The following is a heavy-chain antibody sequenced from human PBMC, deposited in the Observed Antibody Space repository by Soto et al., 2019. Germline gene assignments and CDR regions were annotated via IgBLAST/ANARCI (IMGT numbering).Heavy chain of an antibody. Sequence: PGGSLRLSCAASGFTFSSYAMSWVRQAPGKGLEWVSAISGSGGSTYYADSVKGRFTISRDNSKNTLYLQMNSLRAEDTAVYYCAKVTTGSVVVVAASWGYYYYGMDVWGQGTTVTVSS. D-gene: IGHD2-15*01. CDR3: AKVTTGSVVVVAASWGYYYYGMDV. CDR2: ISGSGGST. V-gene: IGHV3-23*01. CDR1: GFTFSSYA. J-gene: IGHJ6*02.